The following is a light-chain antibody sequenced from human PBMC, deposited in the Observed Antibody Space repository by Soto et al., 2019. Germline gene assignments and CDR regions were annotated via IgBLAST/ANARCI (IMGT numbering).Light chain of an antibody. CDR2: AAS. CDR1: QTISNY. J-gene: IGKJ1*01. Sequence: DIQMTQSPSSLSASDGDRVSITCRASQTISNYLIWYQQKPGKAPNLLIYAASTLQSGVPSRFSGSGSGTNFTLTISSLQSEDFATYYCQQSYNTPRAFGQGTKVDIK. CDR3: QQSYNTPRA. V-gene: IGKV1-39*01.